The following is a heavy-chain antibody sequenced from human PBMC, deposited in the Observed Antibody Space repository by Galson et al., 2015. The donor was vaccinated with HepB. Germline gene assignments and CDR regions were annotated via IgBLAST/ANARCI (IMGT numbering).Heavy chain of an antibody. J-gene: IGHJ4*02. CDR2: TYYRSKWYT. V-gene: IGHV6-1*01. CDR1: GDSVSSNSAA. Sequence: CAISGDSVSSNSAAWNWMRQSPSRGLEWLGRTYYRSKWYTDYAPSEKSRITINPDTSKNQFSLKLSSVTAADTAVYYCARYGSGSYYNPRFDYWGQGTLVTVSS. D-gene: IGHD3-10*01. CDR3: ARYGSGSYYNPRFDY.